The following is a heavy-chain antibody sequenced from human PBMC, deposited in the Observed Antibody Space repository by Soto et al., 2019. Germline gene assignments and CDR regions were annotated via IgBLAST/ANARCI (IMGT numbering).Heavy chain of an antibody. CDR1: GFSLSGYG. CDR2: IWYDGTTK. V-gene: IGHV3-33*01. Sequence: GGSLRLSCEVSGFSLSGYGMHWVRQAPGKGLEWVAVIWYDGTTKNYADSVKGRFTISRDSSKNTVYLQMDSLKVEDTAVYYCARDLGGWPDYWGQGTLVTVSS. CDR3: ARDLGGWPDY. D-gene: IGHD2-15*01. J-gene: IGHJ4*02.